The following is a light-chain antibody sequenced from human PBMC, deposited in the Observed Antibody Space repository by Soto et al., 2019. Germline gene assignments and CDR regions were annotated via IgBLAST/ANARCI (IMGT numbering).Light chain of an antibody. CDR3: ETGKRNPVI. CDR1: SGHSGYI. CDR2: VEGSGNY. J-gene: IGLJ2*01. V-gene: IGLV4-60*02. Sequence: VLTQSSSASASLGSSVKLTCTLSSGHSGYIIAWHQQQPGKAPRYLMKVEGSGNYNKGSGVPDRFSGSSSGADRYLTIPTLQFGDGGVYYCETGKRNPVIFGGGTKLPV.